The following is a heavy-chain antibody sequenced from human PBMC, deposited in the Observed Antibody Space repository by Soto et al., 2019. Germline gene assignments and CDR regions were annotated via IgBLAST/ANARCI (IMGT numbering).Heavy chain of an antibody. D-gene: IGHD3-9*01. V-gene: IGHV4-59*01. CDR2: IYYSGST. CDR3: ARVGEARDILTGYYRYYGMDV. J-gene: IGHJ6*02. CDR1: GGSISSYY. Sequence: HSETLSLTCTVSGGSISSYYWSWIRQPPGKGLEWIGYIYYSGSTNYNPSLKSRVTISVDTSKNQFSLKLSSVTAADTAVYYCARVGEARDILTGYYRYYGMDVWGQGTTVTVSS.